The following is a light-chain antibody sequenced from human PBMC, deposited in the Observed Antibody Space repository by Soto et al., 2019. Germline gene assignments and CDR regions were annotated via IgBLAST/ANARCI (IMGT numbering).Light chain of an antibody. CDR2: DAS. CDR3: QQYGSSGT. V-gene: IGKV3-20*01. Sequence: EIIMTQSPGTLSLSPGERAALSCRASQSVNNKLAWYQQTPGQPPRLLMYDASTRAGDTPDRFSGGGSGTDFTLTISRLEPEDFAVYYCQQYGSSGTFGQGTKVDIK. CDR1: QSVNNK. J-gene: IGKJ1*01.